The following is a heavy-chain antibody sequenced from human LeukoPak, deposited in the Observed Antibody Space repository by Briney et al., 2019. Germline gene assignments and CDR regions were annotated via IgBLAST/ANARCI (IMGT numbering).Heavy chain of an antibody. Sequence: GGSLRVSCAASGFTFSSYGMHWVHQAPGKGLEWVAVIWYDGSNKYYADSVKGRFTISRDNSKNTLYLQMNSLRAEDTAVYYCARSGYSNFDYWGQGTLVTVSS. CDR3: ARSGYSNFDY. J-gene: IGHJ4*02. V-gene: IGHV3-33*01. CDR1: GFTFSSYG. D-gene: IGHD3-3*01. CDR2: IWYDGSNK.